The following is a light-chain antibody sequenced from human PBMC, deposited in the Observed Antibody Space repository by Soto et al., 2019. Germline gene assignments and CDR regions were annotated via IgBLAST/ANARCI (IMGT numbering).Light chain of an antibody. CDR1: QSARSN. CDR2: GYF. V-gene: IGKV3-15*01. J-gene: IGKJ1*01. Sequence: EIVMTQSPGTLSVSPGEGATLSCRASQSARSNLAWYQQKPGQAPRLLIFGYFTRAPGVPSGFSGSGSGTEVTLAISSLQSEDFALYYFQQYDIWPWTFGQGTKVDIK. CDR3: QQYDIWPWT.